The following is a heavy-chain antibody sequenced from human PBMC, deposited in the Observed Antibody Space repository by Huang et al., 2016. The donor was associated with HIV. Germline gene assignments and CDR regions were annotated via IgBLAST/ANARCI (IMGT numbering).Heavy chain of an antibody. D-gene: IGHD3-22*01. J-gene: IGHJ5*02. CDR3: ARGPVQFSYDTTSGPCWFDP. CDR1: GFTFNSHA. CDR2: ISSDGNNE. Sequence: QVRLVESGGGVVQPGRSLRLSCAASGFTFNSHALHWVRQAPGKGLEWLALISSDGNNEYYADAVRGRFTISRDNSENTLYLQMNSLRVADTAIYYCARGPVQFSYDTTSGPCWFDPWGQGTLVTVSS. V-gene: IGHV3-30-3*01.